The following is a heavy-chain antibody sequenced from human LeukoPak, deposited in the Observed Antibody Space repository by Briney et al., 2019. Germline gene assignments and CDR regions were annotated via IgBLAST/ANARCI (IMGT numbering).Heavy chain of an antibody. CDR1: GGSFSGYY. CDR2: INHSGST. V-gene: IGHV4-34*01. Sequence: SETLSLTCAVYGGSFSGYYWSWIRQPPGKGLEWIGEINHSGSTNYNPSLKSRVTISVDTSKNQFSLKLSSVTAADTAEYYCARLSLGVKFRQFDYWGQGTLVTVSS. CDR3: ARLSLGVKFRQFDY. D-gene: IGHD3-3*01. J-gene: IGHJ4*02.